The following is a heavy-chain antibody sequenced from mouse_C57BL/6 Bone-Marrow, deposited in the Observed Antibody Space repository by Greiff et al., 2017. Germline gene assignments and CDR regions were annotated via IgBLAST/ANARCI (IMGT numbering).Heavy chain of an antibody. J-gene: IGHJ2*01. V-gene: IGHV6-3*01. Sequence: DVHLVESGGGLVQPGGSMKLSCVASGFTFSNYWMNWVRQSPEKGLEWVAQIRLKSDNYATHYAESVKGRFTISRDDSKSSVYLQMNNLRAEDTGIYYCASFITTVVNYFDYWGQGTTLTVAS. CDR1: GFTFSNYW. CDR3: ASFITTVVNYFDY. D-gene: IGHD1-1*01. CDR2: IRLKSDNYAT.